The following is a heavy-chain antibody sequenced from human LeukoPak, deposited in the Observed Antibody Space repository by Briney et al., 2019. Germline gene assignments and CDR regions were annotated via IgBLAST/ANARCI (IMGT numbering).Heavy chain of an antibody. V-gene: IGHV1-2*02. J-gene: IGHJ4*02. D-gene: IGHD1-26*01. CDR2: INPNSGGT. CDR1: GYTFTAYY. Sequence: ASVKVSCKTSGYTFTAYYMHWVRQAPGQGLEWMGWINPNSGGTNYAQKFQGRVTMTRDTSISTAYMELSRLRSDDTAVYYCARVVGATAEFDYWGQGTLVTVSS. CDR3: ARVVGATAEFDY.